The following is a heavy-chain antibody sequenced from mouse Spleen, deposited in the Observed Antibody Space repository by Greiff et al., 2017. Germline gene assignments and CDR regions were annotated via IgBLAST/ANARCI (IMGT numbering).Heavy chain of an antibody. V-gene: IGHV1S127*01. J-gene: IGHJ3*01. CDR1: GYTFTSYW. CDR2: IDPSDSST. Sequence: QVQLQQPGAELVKPGASVKMSCKASGYTFTSYWMHWVKQRPGQGLEWIGVIDPSDSSTSYNQKFTGKATLTVDTSSSTAYMQLSSLRSEDSAVYYCTRTDYGNSWFGYWGQGTLVTVSA. D-gene: IGHD2-1*01. CDR3: TRTDYGNSWFGY.